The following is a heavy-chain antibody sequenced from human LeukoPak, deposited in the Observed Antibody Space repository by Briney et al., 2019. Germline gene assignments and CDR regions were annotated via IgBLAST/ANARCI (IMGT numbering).Heavy chain of an antibody. CDR1: GASISSYY. J-gene: IGHJ4*02. V-gene: IGHV4-59*01. Sequence: PSETLSLTCTVSGASISSYYWSWIRQPPGKGLEWIGYVYNSGNTDYNPSLKSRVTISVDTSKKQFSLRVSSVTAADTAMYYCARALYSSGWYRGEYYFDYWGQGTLVTVSS. CDR2: VYNSGNT. D-gene: IGHD6-19*01. CDR3: ARALYSSGWYRGEYYFDY.